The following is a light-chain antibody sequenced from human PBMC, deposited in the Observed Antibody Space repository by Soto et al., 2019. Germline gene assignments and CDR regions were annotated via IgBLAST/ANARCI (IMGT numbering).Light chain of an antibody. J-gene: IGLJ3*02. V-gene: IGLV2-23*02. Sequence: QSVLTQPASVSGSPGQSITISCTGTSSDVGTYILVSWYQQHPGKAPNLIIYEVTKRPSGISNRFSGSKSGNTASLTISGLQAEDEADYYCCSHAASGTFEWVFGGGTKVTAL. CDR3: CSHAASGTFEWV. CDR2: EVT. CDR1: SSDVGTYIL.